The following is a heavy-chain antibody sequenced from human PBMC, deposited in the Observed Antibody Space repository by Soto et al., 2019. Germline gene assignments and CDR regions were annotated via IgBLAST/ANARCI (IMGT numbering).Heavy chain of an antibody. Sequence: QVRLVQSGVEGKKPGASVRVSCKASGYTFITYGISWVRQAPGLGPEWMGGISPYNDNTNYAQRFQGRVDMTTDTSTRTAYMQLRGLRSDDTAVYCCARDGFYAGLGRHSYGYSPPQNYGMDVWGQGTTVIVSS. CDR2: ISPYNDNT. CDR1: GYTFITYG. CDR3: ARDGFYAGLGRHSYGYSPPQNYGMDV. V-gene: IGHV1-18*01. J-gene: IGHJ6*02. D-gene: IGHD5-18*01.